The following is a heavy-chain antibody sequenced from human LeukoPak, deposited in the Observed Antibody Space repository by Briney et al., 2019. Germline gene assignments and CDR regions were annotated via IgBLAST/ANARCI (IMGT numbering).Heavy chain of an antibody. CDR1: GGTFSSYA. V-gene: IGHV1-69*13. J-gene: IGHJ5*02. Sequence: GASVKVSCKASGGTFSSYAISWVRQAPGQGLEWMGGIIPIFGTANYAQKFQGRVTITADESTSTAYMELSSLRSEDTAVYYCARSRGFGEFWFDPWGQGTLVTVSS. CDR3: ARSRGFGEFWFDP. CDR2: IIPIFGTA. D-gene: IGHD3-10*01.